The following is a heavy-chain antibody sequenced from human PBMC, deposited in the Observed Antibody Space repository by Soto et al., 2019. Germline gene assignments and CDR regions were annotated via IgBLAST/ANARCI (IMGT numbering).Heavy chain of an antibody. V-gene: IGHV1-46*01. CDR1: GYTFTNYF. CDR3: ARGLGYSDGLTNWFDP. Sequence: QVQLGQSGAEVTKPGASVKVSCKASGYTFTNYFMHWVRQAPGQGLEWMGIIHPSGGSASYAQRFQGRVTMTRGTSSSTVYMELSSLRSEDTAVYYCARGLGYSDGLTNWFDPWGQGTLVTVSS. D-gene: IGHD5-18*01. J-gene: IGHJ5*02. CDR2: IHPSGGSA.